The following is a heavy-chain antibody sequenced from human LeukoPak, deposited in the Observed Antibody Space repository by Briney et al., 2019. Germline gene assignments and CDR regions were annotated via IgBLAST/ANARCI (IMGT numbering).Heavy chain of an antibody. CDR1: GFTFSSYS. D-gene: IGHD3-9*01. CDR2: ISSSSSYI. Sequence: GGSLRLSCAASGFTFSSYSMNWVRQAPGKGLEWVSSISSSSSYIYYADSVKGRFTISRDNAKNSLYLQMNSLSSEDTAVYYCARVLDGSNDCWGQGTLVTVSS. CDR3: ARVLDGSNDC. J-gene: IGHJ4*02. V-gene: IGHV3-21*04.